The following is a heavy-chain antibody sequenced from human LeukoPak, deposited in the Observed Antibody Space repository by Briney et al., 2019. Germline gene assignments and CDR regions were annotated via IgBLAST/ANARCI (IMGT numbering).Heavy chain of an antibody. CDR3: ARGYSSMFIDN. D-gene: IGHD2-2*01. CDR1: GYIFTNNY. J-gene: IGHJ4*02. Sequence: ASVKVSCKASGYIFTNNYIHWVRQAPGQGLEWLGWINPSTGGTKYAQQFQSWVTLTRDTSTSTAYLDLSRLTSNDTAVYYCARGYSSMFIDNWGQGTLVSVSS. CDR2: INPSTGGT. V-gene: IGHV1-2*04.